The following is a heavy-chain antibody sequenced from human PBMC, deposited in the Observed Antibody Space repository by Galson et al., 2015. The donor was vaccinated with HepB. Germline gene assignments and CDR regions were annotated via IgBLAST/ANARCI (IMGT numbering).Heavy chain of an antibody. CDR1: GFTFSDYY. D-gene: IGHD2-15*01. CDR3: VRAAAVAHWYFDL. CDR2: ISSSGNTL. V-gene: IGHV3-11*01. Sequence: LRLSCAASGFTFSDYYMSWIRQAPGKGLEWVSYISSSGNTLYYADSVKGRFTISRDNTKSSLYLQVNSLRVEDTAVYYCVRAAAVAHWYFDLWGRGTLVTVSS. J-gene: IGHJ2*01.